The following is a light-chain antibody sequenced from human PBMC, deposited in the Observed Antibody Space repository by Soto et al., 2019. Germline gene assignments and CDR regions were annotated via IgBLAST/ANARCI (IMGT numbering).Light chain of an antibody. V-gene: IGKV3-15*01. CDR1: QSIRSN. J-gene: IGKJ2*01. Sequence: EIVMTQSPDTLSVSPGEGATLSCRVSQSIRSNLAWYQQRPGQAPRLLMYGASTRADGIPARFTGSGSGTEFTLTISSLQSEDFAVYYCQQYNNRPPDTFGQGTKLEIK. CDR2: GAS. CDR3: QQYNNRPPDT.